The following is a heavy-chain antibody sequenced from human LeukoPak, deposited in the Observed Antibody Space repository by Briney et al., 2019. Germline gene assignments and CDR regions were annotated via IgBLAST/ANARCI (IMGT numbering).Heavy chain of an antibody. D-gene: IGHD3-16*02. V-gene: IGHV1-18*01. CDR2: ISPYNGNT. Sequence: ASVKVSCKASGYTFTSYGISWGRQAPGQGLEWMGSISPYNGNTNYAQKPQGRVTMTTDTSTSTAYMELMSLRSDDTAVYYCARDQYDYVWGSYRPYFDYWGQGTLVTVSS. J-gene: IGHJ4*02. CDR1: GYTFTSYG. CDR3: ARDQYDYVWGSYRPYFDY.